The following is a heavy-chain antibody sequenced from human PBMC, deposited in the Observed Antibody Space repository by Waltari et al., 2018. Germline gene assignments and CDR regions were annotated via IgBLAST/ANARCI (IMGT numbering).Heavy chain of an antibody. CDR1: GFTYSNHW. V-gene: IGHV3-74*01. J-gene: IGHJ6*02. CDR2: INGDGSTS. D-gene: IGHD6-13*01. CDR3: ARLAPKTYRSPVPGRDYYYGLDV. Sequence: EEQLVEYGGGLVQPGDSLRLSCAASGFTYSNHWMHWVRQATGKGLVWVSRINGDGSTSNYADSVKGRVNISGDNTKKTLYLQMKRLRGEDTAVYYCARLAPKTYRSPVPGRDYYYGLDVWGQGTTVTVSS.